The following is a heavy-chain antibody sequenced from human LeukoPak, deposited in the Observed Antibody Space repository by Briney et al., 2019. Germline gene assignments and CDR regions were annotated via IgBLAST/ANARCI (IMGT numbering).Heavy chain of an antibody. Sequence: GGSLRLSCAASGFTFSNYGMSWVRQAPGKGLEWVSAISGSGGSTYYADSVKGRFTISRDNSKNTLYLQMNSLRAEDTAVYYCAKDRPLYGSGSYSLDYWGQGTLVTVSS. D-gene: IGHD3-10*01. CDR1: GFTFSNYG. CDR2: ISGSGGST. V-gene: IGHV3-23*01. J-gene: IGHJ4*02. CDR3: AKDRPLYGSGSYSLDY.